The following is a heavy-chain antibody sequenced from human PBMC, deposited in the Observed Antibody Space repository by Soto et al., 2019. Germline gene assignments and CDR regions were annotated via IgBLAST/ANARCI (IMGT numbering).Heavy chain of an antibody. CDR1: GYTFTSYA. Sequence: GASVKVSCKASGYTFTSYAMHWVRQAPGQRLEWMGWINAGNGNTKYSQKFQGRVTITRDASASTAYMELSSLRSEDTAVYYCATATIAAAGLNWGQGTLVTVSS. CDR2: INAGNGNT. D-gene: IGHD6-13*01. V-gene: IGHV1-3*01. J-gene: IGHJ4*02. CDR3: ATATIAAAGLN.